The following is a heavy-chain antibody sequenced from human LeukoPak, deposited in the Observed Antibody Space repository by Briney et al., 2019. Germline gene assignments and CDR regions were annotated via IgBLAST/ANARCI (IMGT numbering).Heavy chain of an antibody. V-gene: IGHV3-33*01. J-gene: IGHJ6*02. CDR1: GFTFSSYG. Sequence: GGSLRLSCAASGFTFSSYGMHWVRQAPGKGLEWVAVIWYDGSNKYYADSVKGRFTISRDNSKNTLYLQMNSLRAEDTAVYYRARDISLDPYYYGMDVWGQGTTVTVSS. D-gene: IGHD1-1*01. CDR3: ARDISLDPYYYGMDV. CDR2: IWYDGSNK.